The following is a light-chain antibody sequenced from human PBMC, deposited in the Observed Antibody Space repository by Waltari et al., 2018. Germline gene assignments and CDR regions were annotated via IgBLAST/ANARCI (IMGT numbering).Light chain of an antibody. V-gene: IGLV2-11*01. CDR1: SSDVGAYDF. CDR3: CSSAGDYFYV. CDR2: DVN. Sequence: QSALTQPRSVSGSPGQSVTISCTGTSSDVGAYDFVSWFQQYPGKAPKVIIYDVNKRPPGVPLGFSGSKSGNTASLTISGLRTEDEADYYCCSSAGDYFYVFGTGTKVTVL. J-gene: IGLJ1*01.